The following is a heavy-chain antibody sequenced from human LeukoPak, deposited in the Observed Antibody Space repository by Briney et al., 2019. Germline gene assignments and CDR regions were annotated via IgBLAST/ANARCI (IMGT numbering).Heavy chain of an antibody. CDR3: ARVGSDDILTGIDY. Sequence: SETLSLTCTVSGGSISSGDYYWGWIRQPPGKGLEWIGYIYYSGTTYYIPPLTRRLALSVDTSKNQCSLKLSSVTAADTPVHSCARVGSDDILTGIDYWGQGTLVTVSS. CDR2: IYYSGTT. V-gene: IGHV4-30-4*08. CDR1: GGSISSGDYY. D-gene: IGHD3-9*01. J-gene: IGHJ4*02.